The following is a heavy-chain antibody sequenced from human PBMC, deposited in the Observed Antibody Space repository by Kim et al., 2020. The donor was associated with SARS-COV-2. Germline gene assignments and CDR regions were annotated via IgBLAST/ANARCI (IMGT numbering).Heavy chain of an antibody. J-gene: IGHJ6*02. CDR3: ARDRVHSYGYGPSYGMDV. CDR1: GGTFSSYA. CDR2: IIPIFGTA. D-gene: IGHD5-18*01. V-gene: IGHV1-69*13. Sequence: SVKVSCKASGGTFSSYAISWVRQAPGQGLEWMGGIIPIFGTANYAQKFQGRVTITADESTSTAYMELSSLRSEDTAVYYCARDRVHSYGYGPSYGMDVWGQGTTVTVSS.